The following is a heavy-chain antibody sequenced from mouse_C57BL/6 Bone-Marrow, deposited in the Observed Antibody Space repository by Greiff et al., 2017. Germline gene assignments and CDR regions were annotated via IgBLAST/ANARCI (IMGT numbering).Heavy chain of an antibody. Sequence: QVQLKQSGAELVKPGASVKISCKASGYAFSSYWMNWVKQRPGKGLEWIGQINPGDGDTNYNGKFKGKATLTADKSSSTAYMQLSSLTSEDSAVYFCAGAHYGYDWFAYWGQGTLVTVSA. V-gene: IGHV1-80*01. CDR2: INPGDGDT. CDR1: GYAFSSYW. D-gene: IGHD2-2*01. CDR3: AGAHYGYDWFAY. J-gene: IGHJ3*01.